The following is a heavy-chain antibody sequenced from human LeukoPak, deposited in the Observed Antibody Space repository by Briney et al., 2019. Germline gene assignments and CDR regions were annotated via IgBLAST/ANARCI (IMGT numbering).Heavy chain of an antibody. V-gene: IGHV4-30-4*08. CDR3: ARDCSSTSCYRNLDAFDI. CDR1: GGSISSGDYY. Sequence: SETLSLTCTVSGGSISSGDYYWSWIRQPPGKGPEWIGYIYYSGSTYYNPSLKSRVTISVDTSKNQFSLKLSSVTAADTAVYYCARDCSSTSCYRNLDAFDIWGQGTMVTVSS. CDR2: IYYSGST. D-gene: IGHD2-2*01. J-gene: IGHJ3*02.